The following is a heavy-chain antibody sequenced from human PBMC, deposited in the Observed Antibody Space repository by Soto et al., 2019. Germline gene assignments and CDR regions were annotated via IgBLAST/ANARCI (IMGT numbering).Heavy chain of an antibody. D-gene: IGHD5-18*01. CDR3: AKDYVDTAMVTILYYYGMDV. CDR1: GFTFSSYA. V-gene: IGHV3-23*01. CDR2: ISGSGGST. Sequence: PVGSLRLSCAASGFTFSSYAMSWVRQAPGKGLEWVSAISGSGGSTYYADSVKGRFTISRDNSKNTLYLQMNSLRAEDTAVYYCAKDYVDTAMVTILYYYGMDVWGQGTTVTVSS. J-gene: IGHJ6*02.